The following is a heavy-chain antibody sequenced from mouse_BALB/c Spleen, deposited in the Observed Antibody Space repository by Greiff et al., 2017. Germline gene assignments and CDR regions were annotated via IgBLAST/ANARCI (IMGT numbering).Heavy chain of an antibody. CDR2: IDTSDSYT. V-gene: IGHV1-69*01. CDR1: GYTFTDYW. Sequence: QVQLQQPGAELVMPGASVKMSCKASGYTFTDYWMHWVKQRPGQGLEWIGAIDTSDSYTSYNQKFKGKATLTVDESSSTAYMQLSSLTSEDSAVYYCARLSMVTYWYFDVWGAGTTVTVSS. D-gene: IGHD2-10*02. J-gene: IGHJ1*01. CDR3: ARLSMVTYWYFDV.